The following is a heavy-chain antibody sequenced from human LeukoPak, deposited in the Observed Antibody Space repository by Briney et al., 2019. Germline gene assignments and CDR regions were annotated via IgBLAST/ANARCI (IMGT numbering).Heavy chain of an antibody. V-gene: IGHV4-34*01. CDR2: INHSGST. J-gene: IGHJ6*03. CDR1: GGSFRGYY. Sequence: PSETLSLTCAVYGGSFRGYYWSWIRQPPGKGLEWLGEINHSGSTNYNPSLKSRVTISVDTSKNQFSLKLSSVTAADTAVYYCARVGKRYCSGGSCYFPLHYYYYMDVWGKGTTVTVSS. D-gene: IGHD2-15*01. CDR3: ARVGKRYCSGGSCYFPLHYYYYMDV.